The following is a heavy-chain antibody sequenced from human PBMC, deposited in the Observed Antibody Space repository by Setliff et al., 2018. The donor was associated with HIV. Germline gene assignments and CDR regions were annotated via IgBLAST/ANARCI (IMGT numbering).Heavy chain of an antibody. CDR3: AREVLPVIGGRGWFDP. Sequence: SETLSLTCNVSGGSVINDGYNWCWIRQRPGKGLQWIACVSYTGNTYHNPSLKSRLTILVRTSKSYFSLSLTSVTAADAAVYFCAREVLPVIGGRGWFDPWGQGTLVTVSS. V-gene: IGHV4-31*03. J-gene: IGHJ5*01. D-gene: IGHD1-26*01. CDR1: GGSVINDGYN. CDR2: VSYTGNT.